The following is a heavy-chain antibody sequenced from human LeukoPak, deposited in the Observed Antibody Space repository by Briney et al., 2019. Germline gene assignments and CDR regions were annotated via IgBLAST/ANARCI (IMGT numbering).Heavy chain of an antibody. CDR2: INHSGST. V-gene: IGHV4-34*01. CDR3: ARWVPYYYDSSGYLVVFDY. Sequence: SETLSLTCAVYGGSFSGYYWSWIRQPPGKGLEWIGEINHSGSTNYNSSLKSRVTISVDTSKNQFSLKLSSVTAADTAVYYCARWVPYYYDSSGYLVVFDYWGQGTLVTVSS. J-gene: IGHJ4*02. CDR1: GGSFSGYY. D-gene: IGHD3-22*01.